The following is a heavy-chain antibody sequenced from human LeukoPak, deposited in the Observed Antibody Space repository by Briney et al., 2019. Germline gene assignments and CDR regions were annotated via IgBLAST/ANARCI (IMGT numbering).Heavy chain of an antibody. CDR1: GFTFSDSY. CDR2: ISGSGTIM. CDR3: ARGWWNYVS. Sequence: PGGSLRLSCAASGFTFSDSYMTWIRQAPGRGLEWVSYISGSGTIMYYADSVKGRFTTSRDIAKNSLFLQMNSLRAEDTAVYYCARGWWNYVSWGQGTLVTVSS. V-gene: IGHV3-11*04. J-gene: IGHJ4*02. D-gene: IGHD1-7*01.